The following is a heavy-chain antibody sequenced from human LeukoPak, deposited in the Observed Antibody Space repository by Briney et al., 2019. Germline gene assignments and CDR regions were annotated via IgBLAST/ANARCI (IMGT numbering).Heavy chain of an antibody. CDR1: GLTFNSYS. CDR2: IKPDGSDK. D-gene: IGHD7-27*01. CDR3: VTDVWGPHF. J-gene: IGHJ4*02. Sequence: GGSLRLSCAASGLTFNSYSMNWVRQTPGKGLEWLANIKPDGSDKYYVDSVNGRFTISRDNAKNSLYLQMNSLRVEDTALYYCVTDVWGPHFWGQGALVTVSS. V-gene: IGHV3-7*01.